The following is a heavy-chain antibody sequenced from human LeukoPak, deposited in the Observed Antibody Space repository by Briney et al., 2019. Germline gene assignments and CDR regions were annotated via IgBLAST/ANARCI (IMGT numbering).Heavy chain of an antibody. CDR1: GYSFTSYW. CDR3: ARRLCSSSCYMDY. CDR2: IYPGDSET. Sequence: GESLKISCKGSGYSFTSYWIGWVRQMPGKGLEWMGIIYPGDSETRYSPSFQGQVTISADKSISTAYLQWSSLQASDTAMYYCARRLCSSSCYMDYWGQGTLVTVSS. V-gene: IGHV5-51*01. J-gene: IGHJ4*02. D-gene: IGHD2-2*02.